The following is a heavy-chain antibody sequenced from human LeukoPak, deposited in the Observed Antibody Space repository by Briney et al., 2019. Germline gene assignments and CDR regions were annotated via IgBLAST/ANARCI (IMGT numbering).Heavy chain of an antibody. Sequence: PTRGSLRLSCAASGFTFSSYVMSWVRQAPGKGLEWVSAISGSGGSTYYADSVKGRFTISRDNSKNTLYLQMNSLRAEDTAVYYCAKDVVRGVMWYFDYWGQGTLVTVSS. CDR1: GFTFSSYV. CDR2: ISGSGGST. D-gene: IGHD3-10*01. J-gene: IGHJ4*02. V-gene: IGHV3-23*01. CDR3: AKDVVRGVMWYFDY.